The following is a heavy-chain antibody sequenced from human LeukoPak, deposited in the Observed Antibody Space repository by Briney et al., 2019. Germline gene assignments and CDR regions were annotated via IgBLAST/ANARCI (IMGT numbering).Heavy chain of an antibody. Sequence: GGSLRLSCAASGFTFSSYSMNWVRQAPGKGLEWVSSISSTSSYIYYADSVKGRFTISRDNANNSLYLRMNSLRAEDTAVYYCARALSYSSSWGGYFDYWGQGTLVTVSS. CDR1: GFTFSSYS. CDR3: ARALSYSSSWGGYFDY. J-gene: IGHJ4*02. D-gene: IGHD6-13*01. CDR2: ISSTSSYI. V-gene: IGHV3-21*01.